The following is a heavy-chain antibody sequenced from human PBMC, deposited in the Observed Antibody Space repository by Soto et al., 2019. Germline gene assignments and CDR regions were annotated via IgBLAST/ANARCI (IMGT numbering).Heavy chain of an antibody. D-gene: IGHD6-19*01. J-gene: IGHJ4*02. CDR3: ARQRQWLVRGDFDY. CDR1: GGSISSSSYY. CDR2: IYYSGST. Sequence: PSETLSLTCTFSGGSISSSSYYWGWIRQPPGKGLEWIGSIYYSGSTYYNPSLKSRVTISVDTSKNQFSLKLSSVTAADTAVYYCARQRQWLVRGDFDYWGQGTLVTVS. V-gene: IGHV4-39*01.